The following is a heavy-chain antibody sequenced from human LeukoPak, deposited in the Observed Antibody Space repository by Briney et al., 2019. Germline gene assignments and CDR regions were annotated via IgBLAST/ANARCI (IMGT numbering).Heavy chain of an antibody. Sequence: APVKVSCTVSGSSLTTISIDWVRQAPGKGLEWMGSLSPRDGETVHAQKFQGRLKMTADTATDTAYMEMSSLESGDTALYYCATGAIVYDYWGQGTLVTVSS. CDR3: ATGAIVYDY. CDR2: LSPRDGET. V-gene: IGHV1-24*01. D-gene: IGHD2-15*01. J-gene: IGHJ4*02. CDR1: GSSLTTIS.